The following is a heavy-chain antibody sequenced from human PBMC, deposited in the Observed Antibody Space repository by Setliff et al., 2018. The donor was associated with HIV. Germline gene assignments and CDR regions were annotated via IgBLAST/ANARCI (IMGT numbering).Heavy chain of an antibody. V-gene: IGHV1-2*06. Sequence: ASVKVSCKASGYMFSGFHMHWVRQAAGQGLEWMGRINPNSGGTNYAQKFQGRVTMTRDTSISTAYMELSSLRSEDTAVYYCARQFSNSFDSWGQGTLVTVSS. CDR3: ARQFSNSFDS. CDR2: INPNSGGT. J-gene: IGHJ4*02. CDR1: GYMFSGFH. D-gene: IGHD7-27*01.